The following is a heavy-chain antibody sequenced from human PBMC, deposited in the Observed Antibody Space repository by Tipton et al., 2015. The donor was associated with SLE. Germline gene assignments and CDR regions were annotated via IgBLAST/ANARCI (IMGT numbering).Heavy chain of an antibody. Sequence: PGLVKPSQTLTLTCTVSGGSITSKNYFWNWIRQPAGKTLEWIGRIYAWGYTDYNPSLKSRVAMSLDTSKNQFSLKLSSVTAADTAVYYCARDRIPVYSGSYLAGFYYGMDVWGQGTAVTVSS. CDR2: IYAWGYT. V-gene: IGHV4-61*02. J-gene: IGHJ6*02. D-gene: IGHD1-26*01. CDR1: GGSITSKNYF. CDR3: ARDRIPVYSGSYLAGFYYGMDV.